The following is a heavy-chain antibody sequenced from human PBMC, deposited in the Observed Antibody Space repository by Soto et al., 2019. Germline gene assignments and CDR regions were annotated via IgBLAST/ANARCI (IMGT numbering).Heavy chain of an antibody. Sequence: ASVKVSCKASGYTFTSYGISWVRQAPGQGLEWMGWISAYNGNTNYAQKLQGRVTMTTDTSTSTAYMELRSLRSDDTAVYYCARDPVDIVATIMAYYYGMDVWGQGTTVTVSS. D-gene: IGHD5-12*01. V-gene: IGHV1-18*01. CDR3: ARDPVDIVATIMAYYYGMDV. CDR1: GYTFTSYG. CDR2: ISAYNGNT. J-gene: IGHJ6*02.